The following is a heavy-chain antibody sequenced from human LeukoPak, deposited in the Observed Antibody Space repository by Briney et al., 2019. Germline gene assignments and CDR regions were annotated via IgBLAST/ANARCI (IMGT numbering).Heavy chain of an antibody. Sequence: GGSLRLSCAASGFTFSGYWMNWVRQAPGKGLEWVSSTVSRGTTQYADSVKGRFTVSRDTSKNTLYLQMNSLRADDTAVYYCAKCSTSAYTTGWCNWIDPWGQGTLVTVSS. D-gene: IGHD6-19*01. CDR1: GFTFSGYW. CDR3: AKCSTSAYTTGWCNWIDP. J-gene: IGHJ5*02. CDR2: TVSRGTT. V-gene: IGHV3-69-1*01.